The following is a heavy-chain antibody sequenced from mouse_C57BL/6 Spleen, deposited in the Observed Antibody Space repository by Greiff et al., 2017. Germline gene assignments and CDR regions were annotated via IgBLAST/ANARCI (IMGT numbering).Heavy chain of an antibody. CDR1: GYAFSSSW. V-gene: IGHV1-82*01. CDR3: AKGQDYPTDV. Sequence: QVQLQQSGPELVKPGASVKISCKASGYAFSSSWMNWVKQRPGKGLEWIGRIYPGDGDTNYNGKFKGKATRTAAKSSSTAYMQLSSLTSEDSAVYFCAKGQDYPTDVWRTGTTATVSS. D-gene: IGHD2-4*01. CDR2: IYPGDGDT. J-gene: IGHJ1*02.